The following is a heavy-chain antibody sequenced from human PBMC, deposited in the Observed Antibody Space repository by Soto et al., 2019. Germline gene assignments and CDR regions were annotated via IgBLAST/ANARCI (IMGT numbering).Heavy chain of an antibody. CDR2: IYNGGTT. CDR1: GGSITRGGYY. CDR3: ARDPAP. J-gene: IGHJ5*02. Sequence: QVQLQESGPGLVKPSETLSLTCTVSGGSITRGGYYWSWTRPHPGKGLEWIGYIYNGGTTYYNPSLKSRVTIAADTSQNQFSLKPTSVTAADTAVYYWARDPAPWGQGTLVTVSS. V-gene: IGHV4-31*03.